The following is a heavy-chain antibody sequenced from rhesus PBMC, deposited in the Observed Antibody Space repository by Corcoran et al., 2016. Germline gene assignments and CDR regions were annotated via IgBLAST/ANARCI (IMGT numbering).Heavy chain of an antibody. CDR2: IKNKADGGTA. Sequence: EVQLVESGGGLVQPGGSLRLSCAASGFTFSNYWMNWVRQAPGKGLDWVGRIKNKADGGTAAYAESVKGIFTISKDDSKTTLYLQINILKTDDTAVYYCTSGGYSSGWPFDYWGQGVLVTVSS. D-gene: IGHD6-31*01. J-gene: IGHJ4*01. CDR3: TSGGYSSGWPFDY. CDR1: GFTFSNYW. V-gene: IGHV3-16*01.